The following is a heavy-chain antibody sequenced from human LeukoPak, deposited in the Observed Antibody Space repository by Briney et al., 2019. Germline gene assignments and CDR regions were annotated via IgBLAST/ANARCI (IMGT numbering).Heavy chain of an antibody. Sequence: ASVKVSCKASGYTFTSYGISWVRRAPGQGLEWMGWISAYNGNTNYAQKLQGRVTMTTDTSTSTAYMELRSLRSDDTAVNYCARDRDDYPLDYWGQGTLVTVSS. D-gene: IGHD5-24*01. CDR2: ISAYNGNT. V-gene: IGHV1-18*01. J-gene: IGHJ4*02. CDR1: GYTFTSYG. CDR3: ARDRDDYPLDY.